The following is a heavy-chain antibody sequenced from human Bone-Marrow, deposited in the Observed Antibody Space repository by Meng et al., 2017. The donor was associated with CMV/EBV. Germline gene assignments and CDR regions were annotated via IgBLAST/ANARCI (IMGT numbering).Heavy chain of an antibody. CDR3: ARVEGSGYYYDY. J-gene: IGHJ4*02. CDR2: INPSGGST. D-gene: IGHD3-22*01. V-gene: IGHV1-46*01. CDR1: GYTFTSYY. Sequence: ASVKVSCKASGYTFTSYYMHWVRQAPGQGLEWMGIINPSGGSTSHAQKFQGRVTMTRDTSTSTVYMELSSLRSEDTAVYYCARVEGSGYYYDYWGQGTLVTFSS.